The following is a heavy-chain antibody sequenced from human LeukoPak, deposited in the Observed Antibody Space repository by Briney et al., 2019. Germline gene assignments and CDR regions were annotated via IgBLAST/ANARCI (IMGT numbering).Heavy chain of an antibody. V-gene: IGHV4-59*01. CDR2: IYYSGST. CDR1: GGSISSYY. CDR3: ARGAGYNDY. Sequence: SETLSLTCTVSGGSISSYYWSWTRQPPGKGLEWIGYIYYSGSTNYNPSLKSRVTISVDTSKDQFSLKLSSVTAADTAVYYCARGAGYNDYWGQGTLVTVSS. D-gene: IGHD1-14*01. J-gene: IGHJ4*02.